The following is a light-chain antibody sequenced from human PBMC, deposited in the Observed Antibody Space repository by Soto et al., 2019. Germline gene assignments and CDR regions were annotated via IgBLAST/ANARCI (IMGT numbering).Light chain of an antibody. CDR2: EDT. V-gene: IGLV2-18*01. CDR3: TFHTTSSTWV. J-gene: IGLJ3*02. CDR1: SSDFGNYNR. Sequence: QSALTQPPSVSGSPGQSVTISCTGTSSDFGNYNRVSWYQQPPGTAPKLMIYEDTNRPSGVPDRFSGSKSGNTASLTISGLQAEDEADYYCTFHTTSSTWVFGGGTKVTVL.